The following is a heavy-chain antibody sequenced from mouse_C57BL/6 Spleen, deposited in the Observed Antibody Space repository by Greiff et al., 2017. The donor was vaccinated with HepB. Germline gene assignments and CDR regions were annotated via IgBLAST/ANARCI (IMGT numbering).Heavy chain of an antibody. J-gene: IGHJ4*01. CDR2: ISYDGSN. CDR3: ASITTVVRYYYALDY. Sequence: EVQLQESGPGLVKPSQSLSLTCSVTGYSITSGYYWNWIRQFPGNKLEWMGYISYDGSNNYNPSLKNRISITRDTSKNQFFLKLNSVTTEDTATYYFASITTVVRYYYALDYWGQGTSVTVSS. CDR1: GYSITSGYY. V-gene: IGHV3-6*01. D-gene: IGHD1-1*01.